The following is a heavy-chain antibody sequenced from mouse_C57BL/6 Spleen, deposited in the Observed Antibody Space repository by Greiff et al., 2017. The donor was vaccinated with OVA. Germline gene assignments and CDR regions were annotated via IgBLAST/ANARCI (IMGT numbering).Heavy chain of an antibody. Sequence: EVQGVESGGGLVKPGGSLKLSCAASGFTFSDYGMHWVRQAPEKGLEWVAYISSGSSTIYYADTVKGRFTISRDNDKNTLFLQMTRLTSEDTAMYYCARRYDYDVYWYFDVWGTGTTVTVSS. J-gene: IGHJ1*03. CDR2: ISSGSSTI. CDR3: ARRYDYDVYWYFDV. V-gene: IGHV5-17*01. D-gene: IGHD2-4*01. CDR1: GFTFSDYG.